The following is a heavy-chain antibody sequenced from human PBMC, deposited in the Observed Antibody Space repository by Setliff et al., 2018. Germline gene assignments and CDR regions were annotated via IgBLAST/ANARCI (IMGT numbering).Heavy chain of an antibody. CDR2: IIPIFGTA. V-gene: IGHV1-69*05. CDR3: AREGVDTRSSTDYRYYMDV. Sequence: GASVKVSCKASGGTFRNYGISWVRQAPGQGLDWMGGIIPIFGTANYAQKFHGRVTIITDESTSTAYMELSSLTSDDTAVYYCAREGVDTRSSTDYRYYMDVWGKGTTVTVSS. D-gene: IGHD5-18*01. J-gene: IGHJ6*03. CDR1: GGTFRNYG.